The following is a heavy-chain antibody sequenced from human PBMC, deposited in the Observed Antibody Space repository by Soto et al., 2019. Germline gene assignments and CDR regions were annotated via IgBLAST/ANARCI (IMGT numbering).Heavy chain of an antibody. CDR3: ARWGPNGVVVAGQSDPI. CDR1: GGSFSTYY. V-gene: IGHV4-34*01. Sequence: QVQLQQWGAGLLKPSETLSLTCAVYGGSFSTYYWSWIRQPPGKGLEWIGEINHSGSTNYNPSLKRRVSISVDTPKNQFSLRLTAVTAADTAVYYCARWGPNGVVVAGQSDPIWGQGTMVTVSS. J-gene: IGHJ3*02. CDR2: INHSGST. D-gene: IGHD2-15*01.